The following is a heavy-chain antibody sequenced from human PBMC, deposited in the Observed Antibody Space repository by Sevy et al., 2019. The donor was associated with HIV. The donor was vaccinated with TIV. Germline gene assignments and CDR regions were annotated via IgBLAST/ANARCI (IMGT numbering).Heavy chain of an antibody. Sequence: ASVKVSCKASGYTFTGYYMHWIRQAPGQGLEWMGWINPNSGGTNYAQKFQGRVTMTRDTSISTAYMDLSRLRSDDTAVYYCARGATDARRNHNTQAFDIWGQGTMVTVSS. CDR2: INPNSGGT. D-gene: IGHD1-1*01. J-gene: IGHJ3*02. CDR3: ARGATDARRNHNTQAFDI. V-gene: IGHV1-2*02. CDR1: GYTFTGYY.